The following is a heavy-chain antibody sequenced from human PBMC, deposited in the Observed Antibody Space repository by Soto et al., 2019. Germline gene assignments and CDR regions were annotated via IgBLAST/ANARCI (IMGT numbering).Heavy chain of an antibody. CDR1: GFTFSSYA. Sequence: AGGSLRLSCAASGFTFSSYALAWVRQAPGKGLEWVSAISIGDRPYFGDSVRGRFTISRDNSKNTVYLQMNSLRVDDTAVYYCAKDGPRTEIGPRGYFDLWGRGTLVTRLL. CDR2: ISIGDRP. J-gene: IGHJ2*01. V-gene: IGHV3-23*01. D-gene: IGHD1-1*01. CDR3: AKDGPRTEIGPRGYFDL.